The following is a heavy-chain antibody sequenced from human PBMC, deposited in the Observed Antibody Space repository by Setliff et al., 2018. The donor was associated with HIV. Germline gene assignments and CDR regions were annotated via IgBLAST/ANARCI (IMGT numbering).Heavy chain of an antibody. CDR2: IYYSGST. Sequence: PSETLSPTCPVAGGSITSGGYFWSWIRQHPGKGLEWNGYIYYSGSTFYNPSLKSRVTISLDTAKNQCSLKLSSVTAADTAVYYCASAEGYYDNSVRPGRYYYYYMDVLGKGTTVTVTS. CDR1: GGSITSGGYF. J-gene: IGHJ6*03. CDR3: ASAEGYYDNSVRPGRYYYYYMDV. V-gene: IGHV4-31*03. D-gene: IGHD3-22*01.